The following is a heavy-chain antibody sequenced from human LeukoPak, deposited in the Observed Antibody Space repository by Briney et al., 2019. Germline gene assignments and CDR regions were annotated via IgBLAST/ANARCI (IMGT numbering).Heavy chain of an antibody. CDR3: TSYDYVWGSYRFDY. D-gene: IGHD3-16*02. CDR1: GFTVSRHY. CDR2: IRSKANSYAT. V-gene: IGHV3-73*01. J-gene: IGHJ4*02. Sequence: GGSLRLSCAASGFTVSRHYISWVRQAPGKGLEWVGRIRSKANSYATAYAASVKGRFAISRDDSKNTAYLQMNSLKTEDTAVYYCTSYDYVWGSYRFDYWGQGTLATVSS.